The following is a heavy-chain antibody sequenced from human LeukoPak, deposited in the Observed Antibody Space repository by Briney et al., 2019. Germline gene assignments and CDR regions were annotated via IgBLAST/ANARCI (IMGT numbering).Heavy chain of an antibody. D-gene: IGHD2-8*01. CDR3: SRDNGWFDP. Sequence: TGGSLRLSCAASGFTFSSYEMNWVRQAPGKGLEWVSYISSSGSTIYYADSVKGRFTISRDNAKNSLYLQMNSLRAEDTAVYYCSRDNGWFDPWGQGTPVTVSS. CDR2: ISSSGSTI. CDR1: GFTFSSYE. J-gene: IGHJ5*02. V-gene: IGHV3-48*03.